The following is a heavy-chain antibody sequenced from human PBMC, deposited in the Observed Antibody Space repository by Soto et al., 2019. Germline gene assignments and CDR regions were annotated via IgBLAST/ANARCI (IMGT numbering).Heavy chain of an antibody. CDR1: GFTFSSYG. CDR3: AKDWRRRGGYDSSFDY. D-gene: IGHD5-12*01. V-gene: IGHV3-30*18. CDR2: ISYDGSNK. Sequence: QVQLVESGGGVVQPGRSLRLSCAASGFTFSSYGMHWVRQAPGKGLEWEAVISYDGSNKNYADSVKGRFTISRDNSKNTLYLQMNSLRAEDTAVYYCAKDWRRRGGYDSSFDYWGQGTLVTVSS. J-gene: IGHJ4*02.